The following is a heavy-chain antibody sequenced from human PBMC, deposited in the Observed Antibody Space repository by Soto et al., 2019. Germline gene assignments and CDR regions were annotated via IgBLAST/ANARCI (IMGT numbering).Heavy chain of an antibody. D-gene: IGHD3-3*01. CDR1: GFTFRSYA. J-gene: IGHJ5*02. V-gene: IGHV3-64D*06. Sequence: GGSLRPSCSASGFTFRSYAMHWVRQAPGKGLQYVSTISSDGDTTYYADPVKGRFTISRDNSKNTLFLQMSSLRHEDTAVYYCGTGTTVFGVVIDWFDPWGQGALVTVSS. CDR3: GTGTTVFGVVIDWFDP. CDR2: ISSDGDTT.